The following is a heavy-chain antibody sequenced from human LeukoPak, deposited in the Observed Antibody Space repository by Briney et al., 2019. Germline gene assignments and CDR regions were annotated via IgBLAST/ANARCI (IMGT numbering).Heavy chain of an antibody. CDR2: IDHSGTT. D-gene: IGHD4/OR15-4a*01. CDR1: GDSLTNYQ. CDR3: ARRIAMTMWGSENWLDP. Sequence: PSETLSLTCTVSGDSLTNYQWNWLREPPGKGLEWIGYIDHSGTTNYSPTLRSRVTMSVDTSKSQFSLKLTSMTATDTALYYCARRIAMTMWGSENWLDPWGQGTLVTVSS. V-gene: IGHV4-59*12. J-gene: IGHJ5*02.